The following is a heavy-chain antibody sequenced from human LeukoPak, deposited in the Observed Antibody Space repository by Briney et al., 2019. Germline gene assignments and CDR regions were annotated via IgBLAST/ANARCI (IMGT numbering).Heavy chain of an antibody. D-gene: IGHD1-26*01. CDR1: GYTFTVCY. CDR2: VNPNSGGT. J-gene: IGHJ6*03. Sequence: ASVKVSCKASGYTFTVCYMHWVRQAPGQGLEWMWWVNPNSGGTNYAHKFQGRGTMTRDTSISTAYMELSRLRTDDTAVYYCARDLGYSGSYFDMDVSGTGAPVTAS. CDR3: ARDLGYSGSYFDMDV. V-gene: IGHV1-2*07.